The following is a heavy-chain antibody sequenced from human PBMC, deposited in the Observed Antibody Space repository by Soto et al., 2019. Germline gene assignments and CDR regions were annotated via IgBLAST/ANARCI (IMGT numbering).Heavy chain of an antibody. CDR2: IIPILGIA. V-gene: IGHV1-69*02. J-gene: IGHJ6*02. Sequence: QVQLVQSGAEVKKPGSSVKVSCKASGGTFSSYTISWVRQAPGQGLEWMGRIIPILGIANYAQKFQGRVTITADKSTSTAYMEMSSLRSEDTAVYYCARFRGSYGMDVWGQGTTVTVSS. D-gene: IGHD3-10*01. CDR1: GGTFSSYT. CDR3: ARFRGSYGMDV.